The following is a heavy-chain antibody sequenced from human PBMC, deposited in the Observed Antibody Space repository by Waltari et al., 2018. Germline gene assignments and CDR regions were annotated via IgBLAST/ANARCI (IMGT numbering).Heavy chain of an antibody. J-gene: IGHJ6*03. D-gene: IGHD3-10*01. Sequence: QVQLQESGPGLVKPSQTLSLTCSVSGDPISSGFYHWSWIRQPAGRGLEWIGRVYVDRGTAYNPSLSSRVTISLDTSRNRFSLELTSVTAADTAIYYCARYYPSGKDYIDVWGKGTTVSVSS. CDR1: GDPISSGFYH. V-gene: IGHV4-61*02. CDR2: VYVDRGT. CDR3: ARYYPSGKDYIDV.